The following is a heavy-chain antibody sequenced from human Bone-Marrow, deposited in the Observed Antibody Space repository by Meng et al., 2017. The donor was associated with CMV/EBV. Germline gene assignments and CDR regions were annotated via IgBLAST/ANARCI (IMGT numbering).Heavy chain of an antibody. V-gene: IGHV3-30*19. D-gene: IGHD1-7*01. CDR1: GFSFSSYG. Sequence: GGSLRLSCAASGFSFSSYGMHWVRQAPGKGLEWVAVISYDGGTKYYADSVKGRFTISRDNSKNTLYLQMNSLRADDTAVYYCVREGTSPRTFDYWGQGALVTVSS. CDR3: VREGTSPRTFDY. J-gene: IGHJ4*02. CDR2: ISYDGGTK.